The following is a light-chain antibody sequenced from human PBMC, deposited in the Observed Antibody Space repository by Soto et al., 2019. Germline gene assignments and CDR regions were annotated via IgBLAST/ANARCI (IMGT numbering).Light chain of an antibody. J-gene: IGLJ2*01. V-gene: IGLV2-23*02. CDR3: CSYAGSSTCGVV. CDR2: EVS. Sequence: QSALTQPASVSGSPGQSITISCTGTSSDIGSYNLVSWYQQHPGKAPKLMIYEVSERPSGVSNRFSGSKFGNTASLTISGLQAEDESDYYCCSYAGSSTCGVVFGGGTKLTVL. CDR1: SSDIGSYNL.